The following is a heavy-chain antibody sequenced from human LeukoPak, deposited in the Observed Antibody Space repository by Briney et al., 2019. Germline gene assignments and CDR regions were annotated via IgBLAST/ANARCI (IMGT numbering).Heavy chain of an antibody. Sequence: GGSLRLSCAASEFTFSSYAMHWVREAPGKGLEWVAVISYERSNTYYADSVKGRFTISRDNSKNTLYLQMNTLRAEDKAVYYCARGDARFLEWFLDSWGQEPWSPSPQ. J-gene: IGHJ5*01. CDR3: ARGDARFLEWFLDS. CDR1: EFTFSSYA. CDR2: ISYERSNT. V-gene: IGHV3-30-3*01. D-gene: IGHD3-3*01.